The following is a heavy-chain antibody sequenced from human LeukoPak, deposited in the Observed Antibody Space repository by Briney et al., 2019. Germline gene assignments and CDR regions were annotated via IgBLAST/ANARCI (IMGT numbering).Heavy chain of an antibody. J-gene: IGHJ4*02. D-gene: IGHD3-10*01. CDR3: VRDSGGWPV. Sequence: PGGSLRLSYAASGFTFRSYAMSWVRQAPGKGLEWVSAISGSGGSTYYADSVKGRFTISRDNAKNSLYLQVNSLRAEDTAVYYCVRDSGGWPVWGQGTLVTVSS. V-gene: IGHV3-23*01. CDR1: GFTFRSYA. CDR2: ISGSGGST.